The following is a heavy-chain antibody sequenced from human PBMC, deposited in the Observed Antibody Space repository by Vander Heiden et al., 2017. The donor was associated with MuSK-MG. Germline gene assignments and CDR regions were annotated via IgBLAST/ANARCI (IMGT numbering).Heavy chain of an antibody. D-gene: IGHD6-19*01. CDR3: ASPLPDYSSGWYVY. V-gene: IGHV4-39*01. CDR2: LHYSGRT. Sequence: QLQLQESGPGLVKPSETLSLTCTVSGGSFSNNNVYWGWIRQPPGTGLDRMGGLHYSGRTYYNPSHKSRVTISVETSKRQFSLKLSSVTAADTAVYHCASPLPDYSSGWYVYWGQGTLVTVSS. CDR1: GGSFSNNNVY. J-gene: IGHJ4*02.